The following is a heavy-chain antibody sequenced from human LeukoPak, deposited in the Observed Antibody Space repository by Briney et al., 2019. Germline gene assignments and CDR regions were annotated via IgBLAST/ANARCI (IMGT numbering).Heavy chain of an antibody. CDR1: GYTFTSYG. Sequence: ASVKVPCKASGYTFTSYGISWVRQAPGQGLEWMGWISAYNGNTNYAQKLQGRVTMTTDTSTSTAYMELRSLRSDDTAVYYCARDRRIATAGTRGSWFDPWGQGTLVTVSS. CDR2: ISAYNGNT. V-gene: IGHV1-18*01. D-gene: IGHD6-13*01. J-gene: IGHJ5*02. CDR3: ARDRRIATAGTRGSWFDP.